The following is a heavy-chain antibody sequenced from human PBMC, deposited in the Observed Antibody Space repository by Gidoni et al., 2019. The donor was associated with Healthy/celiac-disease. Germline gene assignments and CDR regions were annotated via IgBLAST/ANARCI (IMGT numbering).Heavy chain of an antibody. CDR3: ARVPDSSSWYIYYYYYGMDV. CDR2: ISAYNGNT. CDR1: GYTFTSYG. J-gene: IGHJ6*02. D-gene: IGHD6-13*01. V-gene: IGHV1-18*01. Sequence: QVQLVQSGAEVKKPGASVKVSCKASGYTFTSYGISWVRQAPGQGLEWMGWISAYNGNTNYAQKLQGRVTMTTDTSTSTAYMELRSLRSDDTAVYYCARVPDSSSWYIYYYYYGMDVWGQGTTVTVSS.